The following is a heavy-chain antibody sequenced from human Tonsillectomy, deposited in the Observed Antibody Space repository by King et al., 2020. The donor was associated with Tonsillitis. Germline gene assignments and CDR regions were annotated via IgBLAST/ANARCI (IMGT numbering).Heavy chain of an antibody. CDR3: ARDKVVIWFGESTDYYGMDV. D-gene: IGHD3-10*01. CDR2: IYSGGST. CDR1: GFTVSSNY. Sequence: QLVQSGGGLVQPGGSLRLSCAASGFTVSSNYMSWVRQAPGKGLEWVSVIYSGGSTYYADSVKGRFTISRDNSKNTLYLQMNSLRAEDTAVYYCARDKVVIWFGESTDYYGMDVWGQGTTVTVSS. V-gene: IGHV3-66*01. J-gene: IGHJ6*02.